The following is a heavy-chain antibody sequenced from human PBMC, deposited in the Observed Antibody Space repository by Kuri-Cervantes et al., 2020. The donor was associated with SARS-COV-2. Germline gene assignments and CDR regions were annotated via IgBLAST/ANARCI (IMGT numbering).Heavy chain of an antibody. CDR3: ARDRGYSYAYGAFDI. CDR1: GFTFSSYA. CDR2: ISYDGSNK. V-gene: IGHV3-30*01. Sequence: GESLKISCAASGFTFSSYAMHWVRQAPGKGLEWVAVISYDGSNKYYADSVKGRFTISRDNSKNTLYLQMNSLRAEDTAVYYCARDRGYSYAYGAFDIWGQGTMVTVSS. D-gene: IGHD5-18*01. J-gene: IGHJ3*02.